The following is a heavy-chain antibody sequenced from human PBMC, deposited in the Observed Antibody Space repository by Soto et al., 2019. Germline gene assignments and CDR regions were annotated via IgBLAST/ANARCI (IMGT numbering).Heavy chain of an antibody. CDR1: GFSLTTRGMG. D-gene: IGHD3-10*01. V-gene: IGHV2-5*02. CDR3: AHNDYHGSGRQTYYFDF. CDR2: IYWDEDR. J-gene: IGHJ4*02. Sequence: QITLKESGPTLVKPTQTLTLTCTFSGFSLTTRGMGVGWLRQAPGKALEWLAFIYWDEDRRYRPSLRSRLTITKDTSNHQVVLTFTNMDPVDTATYYCAHNDYHGSGRQTYYFDFWGQGTLVTVSS.